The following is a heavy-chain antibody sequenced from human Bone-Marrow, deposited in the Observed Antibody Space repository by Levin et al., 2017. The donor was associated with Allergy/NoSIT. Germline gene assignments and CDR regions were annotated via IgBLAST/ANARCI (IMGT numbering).Heavy chain of an antibody. V-gene: IGHV4-30-4*01. CDR3: ARVWIPDGSWYFDL. J-gene: IGHJ2*01. CDR1: GGSIRSGDFY. D-gene: IGHD5-18*01. Sequence: PSETLSLTCTVSGGSIRSGDFYWSWIRQPPGKGLEWIGYIYHSGSTYYNASLRSRLTISVDTSKNWFSRNLTSVTAADTAAYYCARVWIPDGSWYFDLWGRGTLVAVSS. CDR2: IYHSGST.